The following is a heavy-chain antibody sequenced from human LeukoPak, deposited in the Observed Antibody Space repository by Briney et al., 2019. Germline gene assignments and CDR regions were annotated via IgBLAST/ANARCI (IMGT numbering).Heavy chain of an antibody. CDR2: IWHGGGNK. Sequence: GGSLRLSCAASGFTFSNYGMHWVRQAPGKGLEWVAVIWHGGGNKYYADSVKGRFTVSRDNSRNTLYLQMISPRPEDTAVYYCARSAAIVAPPDFWGQGTQVSVSS. J-gene: IGHJ4*02. CDR1: GFTFSNYG. CDR3: ARSAAIVAPPDF. V-gene: IGHV3-33*08. D-gene: IGHD2-2*01.